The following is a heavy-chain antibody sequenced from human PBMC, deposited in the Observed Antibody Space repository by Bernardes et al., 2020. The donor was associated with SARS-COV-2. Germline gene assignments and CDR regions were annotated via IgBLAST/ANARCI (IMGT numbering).Heavy chain of an antibody. J-gene: IGHJ5*02. D-gene: IGHD2-15*01. Sequence: SETLSLTCAVYGGSFSGYYWSWIRQPPGKGLEWIGEINHSGSTNYNPSLKSRVTISVDTSKNQFSLKLSSVTAADTAVYYCACSVGKPNWFDPWGQGTLVTVSS. CDR1: GGSFSGYY. V-gene: IGHV4-34*01. CDR3: ACSVGKPNWFDP. CDR2: INHSGST.